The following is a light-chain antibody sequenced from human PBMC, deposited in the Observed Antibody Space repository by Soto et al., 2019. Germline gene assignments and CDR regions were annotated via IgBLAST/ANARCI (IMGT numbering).Light chain of an antibody. Sequence: QSVLTQPASVSGSPGQSITISCTGTSSDVGGHNYVSWYQQHPGKAPKLMIYDVSNRPSGVSNRFSGSKSGNTASLTISGLQAEDEADYYCCSYAGSYTWVFGGGTKLTVL. V-gene: IGLV2-14*01. CDR3: CSYAGSYTWV. J-gene: IGLJ3*02. CDR1: SSDVGGHNY. CDR2: DVS.